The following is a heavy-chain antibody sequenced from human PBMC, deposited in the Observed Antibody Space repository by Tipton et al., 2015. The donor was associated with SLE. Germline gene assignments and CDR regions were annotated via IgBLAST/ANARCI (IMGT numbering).Heavy chain of an antibody. CDR1: GGSFSGDY. CDR2: VNHSGST. D-gene: IGHD5-18*01. Sequence: TLSLTCDVYGGSFSGDYWTWIRQPPGKGLEWIGEVNHSGSTNYNPSLKSRVAVSVDTSKNQFSLNLSSVTAADTAVYYCARDSGYSSGLDYWGQGTLVTVSS. CDR3: ARDSGYSSGLDY. V-gene: IGHV4-34*01. J-gene: IGHJ4*02.